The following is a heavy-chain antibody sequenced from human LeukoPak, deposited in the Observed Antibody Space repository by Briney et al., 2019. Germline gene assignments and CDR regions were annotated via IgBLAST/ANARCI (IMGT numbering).Heavy chain of an antibody. CDR1: GGTFSSYA. J-gene: IGHJ6*04. CDR2: IIPIFGTA. Sequence: GASVKVSCKASGGTFSSYAISWVRQAPGQGLEWMGGIIPIFGTANYAQKFQGRVTITRNTSISTAYMELSSLRSEDTAVYYCARQYCSGGSCYDHLDVWGKGTTVTVSS. D-gene: IGHD2-15*01. CDR3: ARQYCSGGSCYDHLDV. V-gene: IGHV1-69*05.